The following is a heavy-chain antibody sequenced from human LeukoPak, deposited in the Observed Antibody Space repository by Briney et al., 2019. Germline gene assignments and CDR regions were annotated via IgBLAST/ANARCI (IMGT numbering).Heavy chain of an antibody. D-gene: IGHD1-26*01. CDR3: AKSTIVGATVDAFDI. CDR1: GFTFSSYS. Sequence: PGGSLRLSCAASGFTFSSYSMNWVRQAPGKGLEWVSVIYSGGSTYYADSVKGRFTISRDNSKNTLYLQMNSLRAEDTAVYYCAKSTIVGATVDAFDIWGQGTMVTVSS. J-gene: IGHJ3*02. CDR2: IYSGGST. V-gene: IGHV3-66*02.